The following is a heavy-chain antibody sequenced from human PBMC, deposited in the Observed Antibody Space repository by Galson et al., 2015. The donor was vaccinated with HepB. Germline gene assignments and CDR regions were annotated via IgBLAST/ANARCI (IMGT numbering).Heavy chain of an antibody. CDR1: GGSFSGYS. Sequence: TLSLTCALYGGSFSGYSWSWIRQPPGKGLEWIGEINHSGSTNYNPSLKSRVTISVDTSKNQFSLKLSSVTAADTAVYYCARKRIKQQIAYWGQGTLVTVSS. CDR2: INHSGST. D-gene: IGHD6-13*01. V-gene: IGHV4-34*01. J-gene: IGHJ4*02. CDR3: ARKRIKQQIAY.